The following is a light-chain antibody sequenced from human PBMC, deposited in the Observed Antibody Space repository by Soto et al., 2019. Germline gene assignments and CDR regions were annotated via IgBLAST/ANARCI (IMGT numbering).Light chain of an antibody. Sequence: QSALTQPPPASGFPGQSVTIPCTGTSSDVGYYDYVSWYQQHPDKAPKLVIYEVTKRPSGVPDRVSASKSGNTASLTVSGLRAEDEADYYCSSYAGSNNFVFGSGTKVTVL. J-gene: IGLJ1*01. CDR2: EVT. V-gene: IGLV2-8*01. CDR3: SSYAGSNNFV. CDR1: SSDVGYYDY.